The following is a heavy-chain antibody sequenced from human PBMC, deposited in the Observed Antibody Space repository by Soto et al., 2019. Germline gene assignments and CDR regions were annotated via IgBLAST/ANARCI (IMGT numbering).Heavy chain of an antibody. V-gene: IGHV1-18*01. D-gene: IGHD2-2*01. CDR1: GYTFTSYG. J-gene: IGHJ6*02. Sequence: ASVKVSCKASGYTFTSYGISWVRQAPGQGLEWMGWISAYNGNTNYAQKLQGRVTMTTDTSTSTAYMELRSLRSDDTAVYYCARDRIVVVPAAMMSDYYYYGMDVWGQGTTVTVSS. CDR2: ISAYNGNT. CDR3: ARDRIVVVPAAMMSDYYYYGMDV.